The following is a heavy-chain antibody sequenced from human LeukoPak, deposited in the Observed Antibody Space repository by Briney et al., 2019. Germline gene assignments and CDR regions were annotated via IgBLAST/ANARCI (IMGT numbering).Heavy chain of an antibody. V-gene: IGHV4-31*03. J-gene: IGHJ4*02. Sequence: PSETLSLTCTVSVGSISSGGYYWSWIRQHPGKGLEWIGYIYYSGSTYYNPSLKSRVTISVDTSKNQFSLKLSSVTAADTAVYYCARGLGYCSSTSCYVFDYWGQGTLVTVSS. CDR2: IYYSGST. CDR3: ARGLGYCSSTSCYVFDY. D-gene: IGHD2-2*01. CDR1: VGSISSGGYY.